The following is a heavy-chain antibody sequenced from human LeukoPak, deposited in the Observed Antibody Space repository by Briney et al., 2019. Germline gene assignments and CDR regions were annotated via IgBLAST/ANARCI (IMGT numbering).Heavy chain of an antibody. CDR2: IYTSGST. D-gene: IGHD4-11*01. J-gene: IGHJ6*03. CDR3: ARGATVTHYYYYMDV. CDR1: GGSISSYY. Sequence: SETLSLTCTVSGGSISSYYWSWIRQPAGKGLEGIGGIYTSGSTNYNPSLKSRVTMSVDTSKNQFSLKLSSVTAADTAVYYCARGATVTHYYYYMDVWGKGTTVTVSS. V-gene: IGHV4-4*07.